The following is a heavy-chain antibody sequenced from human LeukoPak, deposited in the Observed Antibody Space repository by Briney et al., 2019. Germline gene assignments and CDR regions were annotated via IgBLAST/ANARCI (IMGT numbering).Heavy chain of an antibody. J-gene: IGHJ4*02. V-gene: IGHV1-18*01. Sequence: ASVKVSCKTSGYTFTSFGISWVRQAPGQGLEWMGWISVYNGDTNFAQKFQGRVTMTTDTSTSTVYMELGNLRSDDTAVYYCARSVPSDYWGQGTLVTVPS. CDR2: ISVYNGDT. CDR1: GYTFTSFG. CDR3: ARSVPSDY.